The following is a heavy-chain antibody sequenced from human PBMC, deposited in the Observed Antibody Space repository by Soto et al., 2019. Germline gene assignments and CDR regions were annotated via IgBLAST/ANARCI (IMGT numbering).Heavy chain of an antibody. V-gene: IGHV1-58*02. D-gene: IGHD2-15*01. CDR3: AAPARYCSGGSCCTDYYGMDV. Sequence: QMQLVQSGPEVKKPGTSVKVSCKASGFTFTSSAMQWVRQARGQRLEWIGWIVVGSGNTNYAQKFQERVTITRDMSTSTAYMELSSLRSEDTAVYYCAAPARYCSGGSCCTDYYGMDVWGQGTTVTVSS. J-gene: IGHJ6*02. CDR1: GFTFTSSA. CDR2: IVVGSGNT.